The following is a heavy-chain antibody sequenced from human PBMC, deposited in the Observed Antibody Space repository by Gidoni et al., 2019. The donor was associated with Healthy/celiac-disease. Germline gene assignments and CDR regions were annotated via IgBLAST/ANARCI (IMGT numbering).Heavy chain of an antibody. Sequence: QVQLQESGPGLVKPSETLSRTCTAAGGSSRRYYWSWIRQPPVKGREWIASIYSSGSTHYHPSLPSRVTISVYTSKNQFSLLLRSVPAADTAVYYCARGGRSSWYAQATAGFDPWGQGTLVTVSS. V-gene: IGHV4-59*01. J-gene: IGHJ5*02. D-gene: IGHD6-13*01. CDR3: ARGGRSSWYAQATAGFDP. CDR2: IYSSGST. CDR1: GGSSRRYY.